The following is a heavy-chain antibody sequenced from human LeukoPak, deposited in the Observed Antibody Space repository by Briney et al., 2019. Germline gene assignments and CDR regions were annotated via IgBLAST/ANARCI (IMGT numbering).Heavy chain of an antibody. CDR1: GFTFSTYW. CDR2: ISGSGGST. CDR3: ARGGVWYYDILTGSNSYFDY. Sequence: GGSLRLSCVGSGFTFSTYWMSWVRQAPGQGLEWVSAISGSGGSTYYADSVKGRFTISRDNSKNTLYLQMNSLRAEDTAVYYCARGGVWYYDILTGSNSYFDYWGQGTLVTVSS. J-gene: IGHJ4*02. V-gene: IGHV3-23*01. D-gene: IGHD3-9*01.